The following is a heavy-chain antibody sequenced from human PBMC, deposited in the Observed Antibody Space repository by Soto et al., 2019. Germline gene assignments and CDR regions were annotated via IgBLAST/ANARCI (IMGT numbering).Heavy chain of an antibody. CDR3: ARRGSGSYYGY. D-gene: IGHD1-26*01. CDR2: IRGSGDST. Sequence: EVQLLESGGGLVQPGGSLRLSCAASGFTFSSYAMRWVRQAPVKGLEWVSAIRGSGDSTYYADSVKGRFTISRDNYENSLYVQMNSLRAEDTAVYYCARRGSGSYYGYWGQGTLVTVSS. CDR1: GFTFSSYA. V-gene: IGHV3-23*01. J-gene: IGHJ4*02.